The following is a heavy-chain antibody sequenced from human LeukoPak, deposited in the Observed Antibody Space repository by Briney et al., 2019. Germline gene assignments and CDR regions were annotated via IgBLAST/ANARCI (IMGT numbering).Heavy chain of an antibody. CDR2: ISWSSGII. J-gene: IGHJ3*02. D-gene: IGHD3-3*01. V-gene: IGHV3-9*01. CDR1: GFIFDDHG. Sequence: GRSLRLSCAASGFIFDDHGMHWVRQAPGKGLEWVSGISWSSGIIGYADSVKGRFTISRDNAKNSLDLQMESLRAEDTAVYYCAKDTGSPADAITMEDNAFNIWGQGTMVTVSS. CDR3: AKDTGSPADAITMEDNAFNI.